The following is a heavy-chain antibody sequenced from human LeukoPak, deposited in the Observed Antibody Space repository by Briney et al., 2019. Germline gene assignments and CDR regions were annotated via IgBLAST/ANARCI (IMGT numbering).Heavy chain of an antibody. D-gene: IGHD3-22*01. CDR3: ARGDSSGYYAWFDP. CDR2: IYYSGST. Sequence: SETLSLTCTVSGGSISTYYWSWIRQTPGKGLEWIGYIYYSGSTNYNPSLKSRVTISVDTSKNQFSLKLSSVTAADTAVYYCARGDSSGYYAWFDPWGQGTLVTVPS. V-gene: IGHV4-59*01. J-gene: IGHJ5*02. CDR1: GGSISTYY.